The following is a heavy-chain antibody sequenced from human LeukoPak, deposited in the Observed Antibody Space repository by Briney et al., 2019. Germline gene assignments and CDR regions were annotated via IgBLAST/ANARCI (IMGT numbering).Heavy chain of an antibody. CDR1: GFTLSSYA. D-gene: IGHD6-19*01. CDR3: AKQSAGSSGWNSLHFDY. CDR2: ISDSGGST. V-gene: IGHV3-23*01. J-gene: IGHJ4*02. Sequence: GGSLRLSCAASGFTLSSYAMSWVRQAPGKGLEWISVISDSGGSTYYADSVKGRFAFSRDNSKNTLYLQMNSLRGEDTAVYFCAKQSAGSSGWNSLHFDYWGQGTLVTVSS.